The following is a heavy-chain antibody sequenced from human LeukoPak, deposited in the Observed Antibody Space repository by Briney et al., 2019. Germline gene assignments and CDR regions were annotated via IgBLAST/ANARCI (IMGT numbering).Heavy chain of an antibody. J-gene: IGHJ5*02. V-gene: IGHV4-39*01. D-gene: IGHD6-13*01. CDR1: GGSISSSSYY. Sequence: SETLSLTCTASGGSISSSSYYWGWIRQPPGKGLEWIGSIYYSGSTYYNPSLESRVTISVDTSKNQFSLKLSSVTAADTAVYYCARLAEQLRPRNWFDPWGQGTLVTVSS. CDR3: ARLAEQLRPRNWFDP. CDR2: IYYSGST.